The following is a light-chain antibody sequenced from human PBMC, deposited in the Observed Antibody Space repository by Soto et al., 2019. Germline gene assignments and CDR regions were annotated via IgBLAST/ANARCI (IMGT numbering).Light chain of an antibody. Sequence: QSVLTQPTSVSGSPGQSITISCTGNHNDIGTYDYVSWYQQHPGRAPRLLIHGVTTRPSGISGRFPASKSGLTASLTISGLQPEDEADYYCSSFTSNRIYVFGPGTK. CDR3: SSFTSNRIYV. CDR1: HNDIGTYDY. CDR2: GVT. J-gene: IGLJ1*01. V-gene: IGLV2-14*03.